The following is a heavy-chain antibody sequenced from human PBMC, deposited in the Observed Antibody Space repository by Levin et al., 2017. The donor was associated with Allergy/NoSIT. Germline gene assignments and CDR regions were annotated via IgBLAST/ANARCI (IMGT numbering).Heavy chain of an antibody. CDR1: GFTISEYA. CDR2: ITGGGFNT. Sequence: GESLKVSCAVSGFTISEYAMAWVRQAPGKGLEWVSVITGGGFNTYYGDSVKGRFTVSRDDSKDTLYLELNSLGGEDTAVYYCAKKQGGTSGFSFDVWGQGTMVTVSS. V-gene: IGHV3-23*01. J-gene: IGHJ3*01. CDR3: AKKQGGTSGFSFDV. D-gene: IGHD1-1*01.